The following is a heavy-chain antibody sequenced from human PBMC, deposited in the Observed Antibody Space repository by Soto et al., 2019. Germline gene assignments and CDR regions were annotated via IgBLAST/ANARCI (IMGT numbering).Heavy chain of an antibody. CDR3: AREANRYFDWLYPREVGMDV. J-gene: IGHJ6*02. Sequence: PSETLSLTCTVSGGSISSGDYYWSWIRQPPGKGLEWIGYIYYSGSTYYNPSLKSRVTISVDTSKNQFSLKLSSVTAADTAVYYCAREANRYFDWLYPREVGMDVWGQGTTVTVSS. CDR1: GGSISSGDYY. V-gene: IGHV4-30-4*01. CDR2: IYYSGST. D-gene: IGHD3-9*01.